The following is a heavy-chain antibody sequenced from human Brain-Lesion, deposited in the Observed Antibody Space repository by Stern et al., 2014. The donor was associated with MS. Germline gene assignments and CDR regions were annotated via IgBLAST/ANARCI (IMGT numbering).Heavy chain of an antibody. D-gene: IGHD2-15*01. V-gene: IGHV4-39*01. CDR2: LYYSGNT. J-gene: IGHJ5*02. CDR1: GGSVSSTSYA. Sequence: QLVESGPGLVKPSETLSLTCTVAGGSVSSTSYAWAWIRQPPGKGLEWIGTLYYSGNTYYSPSPKSRLTISLDTSKNQFSLQRRSVTAADTAVYYCAGEEDIRYCSGGSCTGNWFDPWGQGTLVTVSS. CDR3: AGEEDIRYCSGGSCTGNWFDP.